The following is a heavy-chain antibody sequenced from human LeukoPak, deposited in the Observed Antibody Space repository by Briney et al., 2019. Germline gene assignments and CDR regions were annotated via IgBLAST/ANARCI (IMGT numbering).Heavy chain of an antibody. CDR3: ARPSGDSGNYYYYGMDV. J-gene: IGHJ6*02. Sequence: ASVKVSCKASGYTFTSYGISWVRQAPGQGLEWMGWISAYNGNTNYAQKLQGRVTMTTDTSTSTAYMELRSLRSDDTAVYYCARPSGDSGNYYYYGMDVWGQGTTVTVSS. D-gene: IGHD1-26*01. CDR2: ISAYNGNT. V-gene: IGHV1-18*01. CDR1: GYTFTSYG.